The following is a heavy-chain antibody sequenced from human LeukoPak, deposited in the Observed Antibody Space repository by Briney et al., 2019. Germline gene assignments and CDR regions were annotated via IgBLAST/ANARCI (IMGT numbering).Heavy chain of an antibody. CDR2: INHSGST. CDR3: ARGYCSSTSCPVAETDY. V-gene: IGHV4-34*01. CDR1: GGSFSGYY. J-gene: IGHJ4*02. D-gene: IGHD2-2*01. Sequence: SETLSLTCAVYGGSFSGYYWSWIRQPPGKGLEWIGEINHSGSTNYNPSLKSRVTISVDTSKNQFSLKLSSVTAADTAVYYCARGYCSSTSCPVAETDYWGQGTLVTVSS.